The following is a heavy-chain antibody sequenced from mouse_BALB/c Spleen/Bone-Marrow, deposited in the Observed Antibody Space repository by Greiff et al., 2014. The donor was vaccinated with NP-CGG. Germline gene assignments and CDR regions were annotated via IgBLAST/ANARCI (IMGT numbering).Heavy chain of an antibody. V-gene: IGHV1-55*01. CDR2: IYPGSGST. Sequence: QVQLQQPGAELVKPGTSVKLSCKASGYNFTSYWINWVKLRPGQGLEWIGDIYPGSGSTNYNEKFKSKATLTVDTPSSTAYMQLSSLASEDSALYYCARFSQLGLLPYWGQGTLVTVSA. CDR3: ARFSQLGLLPY. D-gene: IGHD3-1*01. CDR1: GYNFTSYW. J-gene: IGHJ3*01.